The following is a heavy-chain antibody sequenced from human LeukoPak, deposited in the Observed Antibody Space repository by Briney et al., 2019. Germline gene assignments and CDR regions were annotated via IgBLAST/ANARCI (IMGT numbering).Heavy chain of an antibody. J-gene: IGHJ5*02. D-gene: IGHD3-10*02. CDR3: ARADVGPFDP. Sequence: PGGSLRLSCRGSGFTFSHYEMNGVPQAPGKALEWVSYISSSGGTIYYADSVKGRFTMSRDNPKNSLYLQVNSLRAEDTAVYFCARADVGPFDPWGQGTLVTVSS. CDR1: GFTFSHYE. CDR2: ISSSGGTI. V-gene: IGHV3-48*03.